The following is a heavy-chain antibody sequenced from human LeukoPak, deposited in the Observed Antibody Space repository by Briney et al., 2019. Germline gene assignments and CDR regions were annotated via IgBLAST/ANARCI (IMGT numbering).Heavy chain of an antibody. CDR3: ARDLGYWDSSGYYPFGY. CDR1: GFTFSGYW. J-gene: IGHJ4*02. CDR2: ISSSSSYI. D-gene: IGHD3-22*01. V-gene: IGHV3-21*01. Sequence: GGSLRLSCAASGFTFSGYWMSWVRQAPGRGLEWVSSISSSSSYIYYADSVKGRFTISRDNAKNSLYLQMNSLRAEDTAVYYCARDLGYWDSSGYYPFGYWGQGTLVTVSS.